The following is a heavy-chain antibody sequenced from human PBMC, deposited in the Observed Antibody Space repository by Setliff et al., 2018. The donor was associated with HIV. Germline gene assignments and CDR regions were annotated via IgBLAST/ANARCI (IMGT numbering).Heavy chain of an antibody. CDR3: AKHECSGGCYYYMDV. D-gene: IGHD2-15*01. V-gene: IGHV3-23*01. CDR2: IGEIPSNA. CDR1: GFTIRSYA. J-gene: IGHJ6*03. Sequence: GGSLRLSCAASGFTIRSYAMHWVRQAPGKGLEWVSFIGEIPSNAYYADSVKGRFTISRDKSKNTLYLQLNSLRAEDTAVYYCAKHECSGGCYYYMDVWGKGIMVTVSS.